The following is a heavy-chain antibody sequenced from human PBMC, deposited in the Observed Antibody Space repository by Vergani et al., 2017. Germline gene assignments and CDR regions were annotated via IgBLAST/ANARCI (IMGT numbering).Heavy chain of an antibody. Sequence: QVQLVQSGAEVKKPGASVKVSCKASGYTFTSYGISWVRQAPGQGLEWMGWISAYNGNTNYAQKLQGRVTMTTDTSTSTAYMELRSLRSDDTAVYYCVRGGAIVVVPAARRYDYGMDVWGQGTTVTVSS. V-gene: IGHV1-18*01. CDR3: VRGGAIVVVPAARRYDYGMDV. J-gene: IGHJ6*02. CDR2: ISAYNGNT. D-gene: IGHD2-2*01. CDR1: GYTFTSYG.